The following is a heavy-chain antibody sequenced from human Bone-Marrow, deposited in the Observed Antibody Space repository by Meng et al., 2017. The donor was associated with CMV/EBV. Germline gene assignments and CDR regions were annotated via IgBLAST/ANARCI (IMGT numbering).Heavy chain of an antibody. D-gene: IGHD1-26*01. V-gene: IGHV3-23*03. CDR2: IYSGGSST. Sequence: GESLKISCAASGFTFSSYAMSWVRQAPGKGLEWVSVIYSGGSSTYYADSVKGRFTISRDNAKNSLYLQMNSLRAEDTAVYYCARSIPLVNGWGQGTTVTVSS. J-gene: IGHJ6*02. CDR1: GFTFSSYA. CDR3: ARSIPLVNG.